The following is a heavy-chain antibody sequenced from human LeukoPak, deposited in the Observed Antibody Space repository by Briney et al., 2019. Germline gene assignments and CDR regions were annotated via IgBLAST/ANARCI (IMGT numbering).Heavy chain of an antibody. CDR2: IKQDGSEK. CDR1: GFTFSTYW. D-gene: IGHD6-13*01. J-gene: IGHJ4*02. Sequence: GGSLRLSCAASGFTFSTYWMSWVRQAPGKGLEWVAHIKQDGSEKYYVDSVKGRFTVSRDNAKNSVYLQLSSLRTEDTAAYYCAKDPGIAAAGPNWGQGTLVTVSS. V-gene: IGHV3-7*01. CDR3: AKDPGIAAAGPN.